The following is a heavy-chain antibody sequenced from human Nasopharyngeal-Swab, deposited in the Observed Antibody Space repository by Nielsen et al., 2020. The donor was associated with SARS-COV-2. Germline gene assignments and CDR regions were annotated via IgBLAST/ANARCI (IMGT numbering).Heavy chain of an antibody. Sequence: WIRQPPGKGLEWVSAISGSGGSSTYYADSVKGRFTISRDNSKNTLYLQMNSLRAEDTAVYYCAKDLTYYYDSSGYNREGYYYYGMDVWGQGTTVTVSS. D-gene: IGHD3-22*01. V-gene: IGHV3-23*01. CDR3: AKDLTYYYDSSGYNREGYYYYGMDV. CDR2: ISGSGGSST. J-gene: IGHJ6*02.